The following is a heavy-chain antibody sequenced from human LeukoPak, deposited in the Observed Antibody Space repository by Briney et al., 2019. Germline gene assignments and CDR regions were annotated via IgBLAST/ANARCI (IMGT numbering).Heavy chain of an antibody. CDR2: IYYSGST. D-gene: IGHD6-19*01. Sequence: ETLSLTCTVSGGSISGYYWSWIRQPPGKGPEWIGYIYYSGSTNYNPSLKSRVTISVDTSMNQFSLKMNSVTAADTAVYYCARLASSGWSHCDYWGQGTLVTVSS. J-gene: IGHJ4*02. CDR3: ARLASSGWSHCDY. CDR1: GGSISGYY. V-gene: IGHV4-59*08.